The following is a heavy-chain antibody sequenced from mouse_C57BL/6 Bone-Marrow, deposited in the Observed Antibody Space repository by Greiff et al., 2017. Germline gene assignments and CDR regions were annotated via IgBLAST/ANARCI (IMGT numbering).Heavy chain of an antibody. Sequence: QVQLQQPGAELVKPGASVKLSCTASGYTFTSYWMHWVKQRPGQGLEWIGMIHPNSGSTNYNEKFKSKATLTVDKSSSTAYMQLSILTSEDAAVYVCARQRCNYRAWFAYWGQGTLVTVSA. D-gene: IGHD2-1*01. CDR2: IHPNSGST. CDR1: GYTFTSYW. J-gene: IGHJ3*01. CDR3: ARQRCNYRAWFAY. V-gene: IGHV1-64*01.